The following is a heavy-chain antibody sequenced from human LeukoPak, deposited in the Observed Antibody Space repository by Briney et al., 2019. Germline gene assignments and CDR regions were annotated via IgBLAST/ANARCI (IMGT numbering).Heavy chain of an antibody. CDR1: GYTFTSYD. CDR2: MNPNSGNT. CDR3: ARSRTMVRGVPHY. V-gene: IGHV1-8*01. J-gene: IGHJ4*02. Sequence: GASVTVSCTASGYTFTSYDINWVRQATGQGLEWMGWMNPNSGNTGYAQKFQGRVTMTRNTSISTAYMELSSLRSEDTAVYYCARSRTMVRGVPHYWGQGTLVTVSS. D-gene: IGHD3-10*01.